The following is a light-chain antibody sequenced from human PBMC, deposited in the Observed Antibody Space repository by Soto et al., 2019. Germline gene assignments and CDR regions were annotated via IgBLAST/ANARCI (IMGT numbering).Light chain of an antibody. J-gene: IGLJ1*01. V-gene: IGLV2-14*01. Sequence: QSVLTQPASVSGSPGQSITISCTGTSSDVGGYIYVSWYQQHPGKAPKLMIYDVTSRPSGVSYRFSGSKSGNTASLTISGLQAEDEADYYCSSYTTSSSYVFRTGTKVTVL. CDR3: SSYTTSSSYV. CDR2: DVT. CDR1: SSDVGGYIY.